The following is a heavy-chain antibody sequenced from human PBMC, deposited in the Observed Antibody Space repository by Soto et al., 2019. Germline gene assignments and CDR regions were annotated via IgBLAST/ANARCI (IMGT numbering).Heavy chain of an antibody. CDR1: GFTFSTFG. CDR2: ISYDGSNK. J-gene: IGHJ4*02. CDR3: ARVSASGWTKAPVDH. Sequence: PGGSLRLSCAASGFTFSTFGRHWVRQAPGKGLEWVAVISYDGSNKYYADSVKGRFTISRDNSKNALYLQMDSLRVEDTAVYYCARVSASGWTKAPVDHWGQGLLVTVYS. D-gene: IGHD6-19*01. V-gene: IGHV3-30*03.